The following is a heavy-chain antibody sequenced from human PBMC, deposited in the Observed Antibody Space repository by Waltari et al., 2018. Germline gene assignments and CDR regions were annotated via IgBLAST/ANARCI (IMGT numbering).Heavy chain of an antibody. CDR2: IIPILGIA. Sequence: QVQLVQSGAEVKKPGSSVKVTCKASGGTFSSYASSWVRQAPGQGLEWMGGIIPILGIANYAQKFQGRVTITADKSTSTAYMELSSLRSEDTAVYYCASARVGDYGFDYWGQGTLVTVSS. CDR3: ASARVGDYGFDY. D-gene: IGHD4-17*01. V-gene: IGHV1-69*10. CDR1: GGTFSSYA. J-gene: IGHJ4*02.